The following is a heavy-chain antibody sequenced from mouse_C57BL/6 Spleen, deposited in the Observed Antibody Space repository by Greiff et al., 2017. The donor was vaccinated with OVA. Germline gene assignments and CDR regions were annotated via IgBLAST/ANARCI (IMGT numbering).Heavy chain of an antibody. V-gene: IGHV3-1*01. CDR3: ARGDYERVFAY. J-gene: IGHJ3*01. D-gene: IGHD2-4*01. Sequence: EVQLQESGPGMVKPSQSLSLTCTVTGYSITSGYDWHWIRHFPGNKLEWMGYISYSGSTNYNPSLKSRISITHDTSKNHFFLKLNSVTTEDTATYYCARGDYERVFAYWGQGTLVTVSA. CDR2: ISYSGST. CDR1: GYSITSGYD.